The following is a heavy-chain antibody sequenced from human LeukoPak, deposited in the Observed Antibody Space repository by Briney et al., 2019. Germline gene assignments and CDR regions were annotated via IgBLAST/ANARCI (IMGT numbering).Heavy chain of an antibody. CDR3: AKLGYSYGYDGESYFDY. CDR1: GFTFSSYA. J-gene: IGHJ4*02. CDR2: ISGSGGST. Sequence: GGSLRLSCAASGFTFSSYAMSRVRQAPGKGLEWVSAISGSGGSTYYADSVKGRFTISRDNSKNTLYLQMNSLRAEDTAVYYCAKLGYSYGYDGESYFDYWGQGTLVTVSS. D-gene: IGHD5-18*01. V-gene: IGHV3-23*01.